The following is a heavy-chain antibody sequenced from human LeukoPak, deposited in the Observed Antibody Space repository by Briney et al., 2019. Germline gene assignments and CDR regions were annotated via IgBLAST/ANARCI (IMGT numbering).Heavy chain of an antibody. J-gene: IGHJ6*02. V-gene: IGHV4-34*01. CDR2: INHSGST. CDR1: GGSFSGYY. CDR3: ARAWYYYYYGRDV. Sequence: SETLSLTCAVYGGSFSGYYWSWIRQPPGKGLEWIGEINHSGSTNYNPSLKSRVTISVDTSKNQFSLKLSSVTAADTAVYYCARAWYYYYYGRDVGGQGTTVTVSS.